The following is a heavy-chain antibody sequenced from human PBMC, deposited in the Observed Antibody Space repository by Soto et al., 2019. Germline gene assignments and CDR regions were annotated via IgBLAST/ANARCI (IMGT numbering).Heavy chain of an antibody. D-gene: IGHD4-17*01. CDR1: GGTFSSYA. Sequence: PVKVSCKASGGTFSSYAISWVRQAPGQGLEWMGGIIPIFGTANYAQKFQGRVTITADESTSTAYMELSSLRSEDTAVYYCARLVLNDYGGNSPGQDYYYYGMDVWGQGTTVTVSS. CDR3: ARLVLNDYGGNSPGQDYYYYGMDV. J-gene: IGHJ6*02. V-gene: IGHV1-69*13. CDR2: IIPIFGTA.